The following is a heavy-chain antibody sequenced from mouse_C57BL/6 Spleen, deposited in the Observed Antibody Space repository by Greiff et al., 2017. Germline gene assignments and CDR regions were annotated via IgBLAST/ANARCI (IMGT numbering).Heavy chain of an antibody. CDR2: INPNNGGT. Sequence: VQLQQSGPELVKPGASVKISCKASGYTFTDYYMNWVKQSHGKSLEWIGDINPNNGGTSYNQKFKGKATLTVDKSSSTAYMEPRSLTSEDSAVYYCARGGGSSLGGYFDVWGTGTTVTVSS. CDR3: ARGGGSSLGGYFDV. CDR1: GYTFTDYY. J-gene: IGHJ1*03. V-gene: IGHV1-26*01. D-gene: IGHD1-1*01.